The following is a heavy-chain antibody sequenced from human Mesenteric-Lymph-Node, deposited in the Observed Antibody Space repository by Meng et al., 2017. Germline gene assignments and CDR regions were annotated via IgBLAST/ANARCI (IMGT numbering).Heavy chain of an antibody. D-gene: IGHD4-17*01. J-gene: IGHJ4*02. V-gene: IGHV3-23*01. Sequence: GESLKISCAASGFTVSSNYMSWVRQAPGKGLEWVSAISGSGGSTYYADSVKGRFTISRDNSKNTLYLQMNSLRAEDTAVYYCAKDLATTVTTYKVYWGQGTLVTVSS. CDR3: AKDLATTVTTYKVY. CDR2: ISGSGGST. CDR1: GFTVSSNY.